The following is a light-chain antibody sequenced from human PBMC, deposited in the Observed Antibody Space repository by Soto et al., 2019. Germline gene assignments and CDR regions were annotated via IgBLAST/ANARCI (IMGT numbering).Light chain of an antibody. CDR1: QGINNY. CDR2: GAS. J-gene: IGKJ2*01. V-gene: IGKV1-27*01. CDR3: QQYNSLPRT. Sequence: DIQMTQSPSSLSASVRDRVTITCRASQGINNYLAWYQQKPGKVPKLLIYGASILQSGVTSRFSGSGSGTDFTLIISSLQSEDVATYYCQQYNSLPRTFGQGTKVEIK.